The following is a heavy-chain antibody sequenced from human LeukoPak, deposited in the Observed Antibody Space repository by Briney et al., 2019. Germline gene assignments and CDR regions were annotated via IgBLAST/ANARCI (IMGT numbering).Heavy chain of an antibody. CDR3: ARDTGYSGYDYDSYYFDY. J-gene: IGHJ4*02. CDR1: GFTFSNYA. Sequence: GGSLRLSCAASGFTFSNYAMTWVRQAPGKGLEWVSLLSSSGGNTYYADSVKGRFTISRDNAKNSLYLQMNSLRAEDTAVYYCARDTGYSGYDYDSYYFDYWGQGTLVTVSS. CDR2: LSSSGGNT. D-gene: IGHD5-12*01. V-gene: IGHV3-21*01.